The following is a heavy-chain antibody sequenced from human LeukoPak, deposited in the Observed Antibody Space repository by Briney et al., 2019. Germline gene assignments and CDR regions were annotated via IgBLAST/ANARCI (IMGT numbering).Heavy chain of an antibody. V-gene: IGHV1-69*13. D-gene: IGHD6-13*01. J-gene: IGHJ5*02. Sequence: GASVKVSCKASGYTFTGYYMHWVRQAPGQGLEWMGGIIPIFGTANYAQKFQGRVTITADESTSTAYMELSSLRSEDTAVYYCARDPLYSSSWYGFIPNRNWFDPWGQGTLVTVSS. CDR2: IIPIFGTA. CDR3: ARDPLYSSSWYGFIPNRNWFDP. CDR1: GYTFTGYY.